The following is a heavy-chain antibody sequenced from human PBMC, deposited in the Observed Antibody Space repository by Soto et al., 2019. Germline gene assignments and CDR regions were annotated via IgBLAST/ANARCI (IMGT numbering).Heavy chain of an antibody. V-gene: IGHV3-30*18. CDR1: GFSFDTYG. CDR2: ISCHGSNK. D-gene: IGHD5-18*01. CDR3: SKDPGWRYSFGWEVDY. Sequence: QVQLVESGGGVVQPGKSLRLSCAASGFSFDTYGMHWVRQAPGKGLEWVAVISCHGSNKYYADSVKGRFTISRDDSKNTVFLQMNSLRTEDTALYYCSKDPGWRYSFGWEVDYWGQGTLVTVSS. J-gene: IGHJ4*02.